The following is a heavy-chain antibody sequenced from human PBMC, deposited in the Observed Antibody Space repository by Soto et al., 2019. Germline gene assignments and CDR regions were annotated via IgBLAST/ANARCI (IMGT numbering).Heavy chain of an antibody. D-gene: IGHD1-7*01. Sequence: EVQLLESGGGLVHPGGSLRLSCAASGFNFSNYVMNWVRQAPGKGLEWVSTISYSADKTFYADSVKGRFTISRDNSRHTLFLQMNSLRADDAAVYYCARRARTATTNWGDFDIWGHGTMVTVSS. CDR2: ISYSADKT. CDR1: GFNFSNYV. J-gene: IGHJ3*02. CDR3: ARRARTATTNWGDFDI. V-gene: IGHV3-23*01.